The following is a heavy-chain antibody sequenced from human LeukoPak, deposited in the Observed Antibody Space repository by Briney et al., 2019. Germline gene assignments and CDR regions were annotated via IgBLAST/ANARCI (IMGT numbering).Heavy chain of an antibody. D-gene: IGHD6-6*01. CDR2: IYTSGST. V-gene: IGHV4-4*07. J-gene: IGHJ2*01. CDR3: ARDGRIAAHWYFDL. CDR1: GGSISSYY. Sequence: SETLSLTCTVSGGSISSYYWSWIRQPAGKGLEWIGRIYTSGSTNYNPSLKSRVTMSVDTSKNQFSLKLSSVTAADTAVYYCARDGRIAAHWYFDLWGRGTLVTVSS.